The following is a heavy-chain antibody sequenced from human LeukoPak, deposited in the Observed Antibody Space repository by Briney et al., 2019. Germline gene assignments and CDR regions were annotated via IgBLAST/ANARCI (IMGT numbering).Heavy chain of an antibody. J-gene: IGHJ6*04. D-gene: IGHD3-10*02. CDR1: GFTLSSYA. Sequence: PGGSLRLTCAASGFTLSSYAINWVRQAPRQGLEWVSYVSSSGSTIYYADSVKGRFTISRDNAKNSLYLQMNSLRAEDTAVYYCVELGITMIGGVWGKGTTVTISS. CDR2: VSSSGSTI. CDR3: VELGITMIGGV. V-gene: IGHV3-48*03.